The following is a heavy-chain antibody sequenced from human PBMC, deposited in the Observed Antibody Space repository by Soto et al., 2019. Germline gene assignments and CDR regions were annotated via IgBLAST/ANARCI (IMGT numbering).Heavy chain of an antibody. V-gene: IGHV1-18*01. CDR3: ARVGDIVVVGPWFDP. J-gene: IGHJ5*02. D-gene: IGHD2-2*01. CDR1: GYIFTSYG. Sequence: GASVKVSCKASGYIFTSYGISWVRQAPGQGLEWMGWIDGHNGNTKYAQKVQERVTLTTDTSTSTAYMELRSLRSDDTAMYCCARVGDIVVVGPWFDPWGQGTLVTVSS. CDR2: IDGHNGNT.